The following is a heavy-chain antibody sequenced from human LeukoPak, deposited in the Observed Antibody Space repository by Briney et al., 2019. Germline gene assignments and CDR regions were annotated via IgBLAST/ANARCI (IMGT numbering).Heavy chain of an antibody. J-gene: IGHJ4*02. CDR3: ARNENSGWGYFDY. Sequence: GSLRLSCVASGITFSNYAVSWVRQAPEKGLDWVSVISGSAHKIRYADSVKGRFTISRDNSENIVYLQMNNLRAEDTAVYYCARNENSGWGYFDYWGQGTLVTVSS. CDR2: ISGSAHKI. CDR1: GITFSNYA. D-gene: IGHD5-12*01. V-gene: IGHV3-23*01.